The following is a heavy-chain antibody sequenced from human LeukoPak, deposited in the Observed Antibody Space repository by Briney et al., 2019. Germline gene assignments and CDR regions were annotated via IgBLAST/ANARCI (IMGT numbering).Heavy chain of an antibody. J-gene: IGHJ4*02. D-gene: IGHD6-19*01. CDR2: ISAYNGNT. CDR3: ATTTSGWTGNYDY. CDR1: GYTFTSYG. V-gene: IGHV1-18*01. Sequence: ASVKVSCKAAGYTFTSYGISWVRQAPGQGLEWMGWISAYNGNTNYAQKLQGRVTMTTDTSTSTAYMELSSLRSEDTAVYYCATTTSGWTGNYDYWGQGTLVTVSS.